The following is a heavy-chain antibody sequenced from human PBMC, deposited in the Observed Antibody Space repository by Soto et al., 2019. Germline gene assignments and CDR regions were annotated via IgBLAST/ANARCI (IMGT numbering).Heavy chain of an antibody. D-gene: IGHD6-6*01. Sequence: GGSLRLSCAASGFTFSSYGMHWVRQAPGKGLEWVAVISYDGSNKYYADSVKGRFTISRDDSKNTLYLQMNSLRAEDTAVYYCPKDPVLDYWGQGTLVTVSS. J-gene: IGHJ4*02. CDR3: PKDPVLDY. CDR1: GFTFSSYG. CDR2: ISYDGSNK. V-gene: IGHV3-30*18.